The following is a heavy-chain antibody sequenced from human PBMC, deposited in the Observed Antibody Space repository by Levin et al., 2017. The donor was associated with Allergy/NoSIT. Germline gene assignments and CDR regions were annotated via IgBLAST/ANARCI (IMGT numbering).Heavy chain of an antibody. D-gene: IGHD2-15*01. CDR3: AKDRVGPGPPPRWEPLQN. Sequence: GGSLILSFSSSFFPFLLSSLLFFLPSPLNVLYFVSGISGSGASTYYADSVKGRFTISRDNSKNTLYAQMNSLRADDSAVYYCAKDRVGPGPPPRWEPLQNWGQGTLVTVSS. J-gene: IGHJ4*02. V-gene: IGHV3-23*01. CDR2: ISGSGAST. CDR1: FFPFLLSS.